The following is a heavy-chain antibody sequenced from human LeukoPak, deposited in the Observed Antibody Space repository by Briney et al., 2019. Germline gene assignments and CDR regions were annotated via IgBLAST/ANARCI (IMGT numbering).Heavy chain of an antibody. CDR1: GYTFTGYY. V-gene: IGHV1-2*02. J-gene: IGHJ4*02. Sequence: ASVKVSCKASGYTFTGYYIHWVRPAHGQGLEWMGWINPNSGGTNYAQKFQGRVTMTRDTSISTAYMELSRLRSDDTAVYYCALPQDFGELSSIPGYWGQGTLVTVSS. D-gene: IGHD3-10*01. CDR2: INPNSGGT. CDR3: ALPQDFGELSSIPGY.